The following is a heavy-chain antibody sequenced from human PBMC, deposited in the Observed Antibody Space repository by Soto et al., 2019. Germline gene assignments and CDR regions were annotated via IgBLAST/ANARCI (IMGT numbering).Heavy chain of an antibody. Sequence: QVQLQESGPGLVKPSETLSLTCAVSGGFIRSNWWSWVRQPPGKGLEWIGEISHIGDTNYSPSLKRRVTVSLDKSKNQFSLKLSSVTATDTAVYYCVRNGKYYFDFWGQGILVTVSS. CDR3: VRNGKYYFDF. V-gene: IGHV4-4*02. J-gene: IGHJ4*02. CDR1: GGFIRSNW. CDR2: ISHIGDT.